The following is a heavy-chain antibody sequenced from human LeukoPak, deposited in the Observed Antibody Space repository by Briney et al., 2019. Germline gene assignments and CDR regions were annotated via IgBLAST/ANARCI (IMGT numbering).Heavy chain of an antibody. J-gene: IGHJ5*02. CDR1: GGSISSSSYY. V-gene: IGHV4-39*01. Sequence: PSETLSLTCTVSGGSISSSSYYWGWIRQPPGKGLEWTGSIYYSGSTYYNPSHKSRVTISVDTSKKQFSLKLSSVTAADTAVYYCARHDYGGVNWFDPWGQGSLVTVSS. CDR2: IYYSGST. D-gene: IGHD4-23*01. CDR3: ARHDYGGVNWFDP.